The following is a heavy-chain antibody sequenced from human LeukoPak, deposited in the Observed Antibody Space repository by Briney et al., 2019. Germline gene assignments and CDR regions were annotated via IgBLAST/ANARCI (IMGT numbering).Heavy chain of an antibody. J-gene: IGHJ4*02. CDR2: IYSGGST. CDR1: GFTVSSNY. CDR3: ARDKSYGKFDY. D-gene: IGHD5-18*01. Sequence: QPGGSLSLSCAASGFTVSSNYMSWVRQAPGKGLEWVSVIYSGGSTYYADSVKGRFTISRDNSKNTLYLQMNSLRAEDTAVYYCARDKSYGKFDYWGQGTLVTVSS. V-gene: IGHV3-53*05.